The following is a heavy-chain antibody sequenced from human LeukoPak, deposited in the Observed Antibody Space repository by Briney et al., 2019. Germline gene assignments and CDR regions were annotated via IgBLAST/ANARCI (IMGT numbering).Heavy chain of an antibody. V-gene: IGHV3-21*01. CDR3: ARVGQTHYVFWSGPAYYYRNA. CDR1: GFTFSSYS. J-gene: IGHJ6*03. D-gene: IGHD3-3*01. CDR2: ISSSSSYI. Sequence: GGSLRLSCAASGFTFSSYSMNWVRQAPGKGLEWVSSISSSSSYIYYADSVKGRFTISRDNAKNSLYLQMNSLRAEDTAVYYFARVGQTHYVFWSGPAYYYRNAWGKGPRSPSP.